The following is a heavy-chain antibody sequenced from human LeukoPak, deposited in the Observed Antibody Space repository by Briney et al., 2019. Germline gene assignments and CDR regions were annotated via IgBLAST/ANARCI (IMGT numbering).Heavy chain of an antibody. CDR2: IKQDGSEK. CDR3: ARDASPEDTAMDTYWYFDL. V-gene: IGHV3-7*01. J-gene: IGHJ2*01. D-gene: IGHD5-18*01. CDR1: GFTVSSYW. Sequence: SGGSLRLSCAASGFTVSSYWMSWVRQAPGKGLEWVANIKQDGSEKYCVDSVKDRFTISRDNAKNSLYLQMNSLRAEDTAVYYCARDASPEDTAMDTYWYFDLWGRGTLVTVSS.